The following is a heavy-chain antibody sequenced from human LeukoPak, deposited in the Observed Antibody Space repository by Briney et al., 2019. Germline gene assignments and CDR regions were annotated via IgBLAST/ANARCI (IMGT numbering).Heavy chain of an antibody. Sequence: PSETLSLTCTVSGGSISSYYWSWIRQPPGKGLEWIGYIYYSGSTNYNPSLKSRVTISVDTSKNQFSLKLSSVTAADTAVYYCARAGGVEYSSSPTTDVWGQGTTVTVSS. CDR3: ARAGGVEYSSSPTTDV. V-gene: IGHV4-59*12. CDR1: GGSISSYY. J-gene: IGHJ6*02. CDR2: IYYSGST. D-gene: IGHD6-6*01.